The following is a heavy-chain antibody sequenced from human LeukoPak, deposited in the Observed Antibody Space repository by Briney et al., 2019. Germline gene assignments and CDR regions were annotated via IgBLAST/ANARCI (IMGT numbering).Heavy chain of an antibody. CDR3: GVAATAIDAFDI. CDR2: IYTSGST. CDR1: GGSISSYY. V-gene: IGHV4-4*07. Sequence: SETLSLTCTVSGGSISSYYWSWIRQPAGKGLEWIGRIYTSGSTNYNPSLKSRVTMSVDTSKNQFSLKLSSVTAADTAVYYCGVAATAIDAFDIWGQGTMVTVSS. D-gene: IGHD2-15*01. J-gene: IGHJ3*02.